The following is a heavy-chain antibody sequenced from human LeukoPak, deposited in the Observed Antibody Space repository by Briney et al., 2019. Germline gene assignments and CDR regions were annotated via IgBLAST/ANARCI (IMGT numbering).Heavy chain of an antibody. CDR2: MNPNSGHT. D-gene: IGHD4-17*01. CDR1: GYTFTSYD. Sequence: ASVKVSCKASGYTFTSYDINWVQQATGQGLEWMGWMNPNSGHTGYAQKFQGRVTMTRNTSITTAYMELSSLRSEDTAVYYCARETFELVRSVTETERIAVRSNFDYWGQGTLVTVSS. CDR3: ARETFELVRSVTETERIAVRSNFDY. J-gene: IGHJ4*02. V-gene: IGHV1-8*01.